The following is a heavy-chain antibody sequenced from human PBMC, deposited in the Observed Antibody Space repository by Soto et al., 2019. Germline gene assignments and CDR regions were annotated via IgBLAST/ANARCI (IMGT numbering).Heavy chain of an antibody. CDR1: SESFSKYY. CDR2: INQSGST. CDR3: ATGRSDSGWYEEHF. Sequence: SETLSLTCAVYSESFSKYYWNWIRQSPGKGLEWIGEINQSGSTNYNPSLKSRVTISIDTSKNQFSLKLTSVTAADTAVYYCATGRSDSGWYEEHFWGRGTLVTVSS. V-gene: IGHV4-34*01. D-gene: IGHD6-19*01. J-gene: IGHJ4*02.